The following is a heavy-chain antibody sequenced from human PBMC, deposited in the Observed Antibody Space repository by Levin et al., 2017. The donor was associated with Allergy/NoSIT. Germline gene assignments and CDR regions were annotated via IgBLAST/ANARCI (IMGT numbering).Heavy chain of an antibody. CDR3: ARVAELGNPGLYDYIWGSYRRHGYYFDY. J-gene: IGHJ4*02. V-gene: IGHV3-74*01. CDR1: GFTFSSYW. D-gene: IGHD3-16*02. CDR2: INSDGSST. Sequence: GGSLRLSCAASGFTFSSYWMHWVRQAPGKGLVWVSRINSDGSSTSYADSVKGRFTISRDNAKNTLYLQMNSLRAEDTAVYYCARVAELGNPGLYDYIWGSYRRHGYYFDYWGQGTLVTVSS.